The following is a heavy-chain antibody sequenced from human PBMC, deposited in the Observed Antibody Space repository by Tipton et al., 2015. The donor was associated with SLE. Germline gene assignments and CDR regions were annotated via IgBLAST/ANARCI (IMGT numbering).Heavy chain of an antibody. CDR3: ARVGDATDY. CDR2: IYTSGST. CDR1: GYSISSGYY. D-gene: IGHD2-2*01. Sequence: TLSLTCPVSGYSISSGYYWGWIRQPPGKGLEWIGRIYTSGSTNYNPSLKSRVTISVDTSKNQFSLKLSSVTAADTAVYYCARVGDATDYWGQGTLVTVSS. J-gene: IGHJ4*02. V-gene: IGHV4-38-2*02.